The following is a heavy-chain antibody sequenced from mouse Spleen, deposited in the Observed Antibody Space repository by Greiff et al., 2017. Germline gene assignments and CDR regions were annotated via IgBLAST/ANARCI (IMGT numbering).Heavy chain of an antibody. D-gene: IGHD2-14*01. Sequence: VQLQQSGPVLVKPGASVKMSCKASGYTFTDYYMNWVKQSHGKSLEWIGVINPYNGGTSYNQKFKGKATLTVDKSSSTAYMELNSLTSEDSAVYYCAREGGNYYAMDYWGQGTSVTVSS. CDR1: GYTFTDYY. CDR3: AREGGNYYAMDY. CDR2: INPYNGGT. J-gene: IGHJ4*01. V-gene: IGHV1-19*01.